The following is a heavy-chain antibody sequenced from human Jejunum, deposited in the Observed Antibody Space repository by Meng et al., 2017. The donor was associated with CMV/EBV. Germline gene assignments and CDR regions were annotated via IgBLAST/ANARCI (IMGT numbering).Heavy chain of an antibody. D-gene: IGHD1-26*01. J-gene: IGHJ4*02. CDR3: APGFRSWSGSYSS. V-gene: IGHV4-34*01. CDR1: GAPFSGY. Sequence: QVHLTPWGAGLLKPSETLSLTGGVYGAPFSGYWSWVRQPPGKGLEWIGEITHSGSTNYNVSLKSRVTISIDTSKNQFSLKLSSVTATDTAVYYCAPGFRSWSGSYSSWGQGTLVTVSS. CDR2: ITHSGST.